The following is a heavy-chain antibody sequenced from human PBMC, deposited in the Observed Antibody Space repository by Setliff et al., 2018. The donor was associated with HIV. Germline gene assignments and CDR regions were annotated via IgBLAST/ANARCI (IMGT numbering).Heavy chain of an antibody. CDR3: ARDHLYYYDSSGYYKKTSAFDI. CDR2: IIPISGTV. J-gene: IGHJ3*02. Sequence: SVKVSCKASGGTFSSYAISWVRQAPGQGLEWMGGIIPISGTVNYAQKFWGRVTITTHESTSTAYMELSSLRSEDTAVYYCARDHLYYYDSSGYYKKTSAFDIWGQGTMVTVS. V-gene: IGHV1-69*05. CDR1: GGTFSSYA. D-gene: IGHD3-22*01.